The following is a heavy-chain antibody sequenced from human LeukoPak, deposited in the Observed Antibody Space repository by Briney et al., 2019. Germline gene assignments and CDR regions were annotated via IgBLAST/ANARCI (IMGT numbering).Heavy chain of an antibody. D-gene: IGHD6-13*01. CDR3: ANFNPTPAAGPYY. CDR2: IWYDGSNK. V-gene: IGHV3-33*06. J-gene: IGHJ4*02. CDR1: GFTFSSYG. Sequence: GRSLRLSCAASGFTFSSYGMHWVRQAPGKGLEWVAVIWYDGSNKYYADSVKGRFTISRDNSKNTLYLQMNSLRAEDTAVYYCANFNPTPAAGPYYWGQGTLVTVSS.